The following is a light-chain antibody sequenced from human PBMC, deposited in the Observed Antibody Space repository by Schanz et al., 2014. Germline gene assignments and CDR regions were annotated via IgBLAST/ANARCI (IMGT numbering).Light chain of an antibody. V-gene: IGKV3-20*01. CDR1: ETVNGRF. Sequence: EIVLTQSPGTLSLSPGETATLSCRASETVNGRFLAWYQQKPGQAPRLLIYNASRRATGIPDRFSGSGSGTDFILTISRLEPEDFAVYYCQHYNDWPLTFGGGTKVEIK. CDR2: NAS. J-gene: IGKJ4*01. CDR3: QHYNDWPLT.